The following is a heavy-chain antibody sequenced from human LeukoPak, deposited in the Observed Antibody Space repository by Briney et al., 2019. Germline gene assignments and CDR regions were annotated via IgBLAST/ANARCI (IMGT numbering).Heavy chain of an antibody. J-gene: IGHJ4*02. CDR1: GGSFSGYY. CDR2: INHSGST. Sequence: SETLSLTCAVYGGSFSGYYWSWVRQPPGKGLEWIGEINHSGSTNYNPSLKSRVTISVDTSKNQFSLKLSSVTAADTAVYYCARRDDILTGSPFDYWGQGTLVTVSS. CDR3: ARRDDILTGSPFDY. V-gene: IGHV4-34*01. D-gene: IGHD3-9*01.